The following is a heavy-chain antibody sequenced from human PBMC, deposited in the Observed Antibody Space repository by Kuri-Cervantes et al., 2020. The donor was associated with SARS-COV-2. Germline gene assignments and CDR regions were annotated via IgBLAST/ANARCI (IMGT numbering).Heavy chain of an antibody. CDR3: ARVHYDSSGYYYNY. Sequence: GGSLRLSCAASGFTFDDYAMHWVRQAPGKGLEWVSGISWNSGSIGYADSVKGRFTISRDNAKNSLYLQMNSLRAEDTAVYYCARVHYDSSGYYYNYWGQGTLVTVSS. V-gene: IGHV3-9*01. D-gene: IGHD3-22*01. CDR1: GFTFDDYA. CDR2: ISWNSGSI. J-gene: IGHJ4*02.